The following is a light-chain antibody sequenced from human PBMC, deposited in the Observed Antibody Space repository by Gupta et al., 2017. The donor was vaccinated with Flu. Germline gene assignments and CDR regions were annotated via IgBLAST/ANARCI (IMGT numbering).Light chain of an antibody. J-gene: IGKJ1*01. Sequence: ATLACRASQSVSSNLAWYQQKPGQAPRLLIYGASTRATGIPARFSGSGSGTEFTLTISSLQSEDFAVYYCQQYNNWPPWTFGQGTKVEIK. CDR2: GAS. V-gene: IGKV3-15*01. CDR1: QSVSSN. CDR3: QQYNNWPPWT.